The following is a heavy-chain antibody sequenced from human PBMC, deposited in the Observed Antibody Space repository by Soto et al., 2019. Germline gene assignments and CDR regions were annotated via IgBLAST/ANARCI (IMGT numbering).Heavy chain of an antibody. CDR2: IIAGNGNT. Sequence: ASVKVSCKASGYTFTNYAMHWVRQAPGQRLEWMGWIIAGNGNTKYSQKFQGRVTITRDTSASTAYMELRSLRSADTAVYYCAREGYCSSTSCFDYGGQGTLVTVSS. D-gene: IGHD2-2*01. V-gene: IGHV1-3*01. CDR3: AREGYCSSTSCFDY. J-gene: IGHJ4*02. CDR1: GYTFTNYA.